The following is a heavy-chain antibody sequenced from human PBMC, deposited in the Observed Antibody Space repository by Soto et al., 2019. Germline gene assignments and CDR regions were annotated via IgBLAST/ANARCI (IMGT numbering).Heavy chain of an antibody. CDR2: IIPIFGTA. J-gene: IGHJ4*02. V-gene: IGHV1-69*13. D-gene: IGHD6-19*01. CDR3: ASFPPTTSSGWYGPFDY. CDR1: GGTFSSYA. Sequence: SVKVSCKASGGTFSSYAISWVRQAPGQGPEWMGGIIPIFGTANYAQKFQGRVTITADESTSTAYMELSSLRSEDTAVYYCASFPPTTSSGWYGPFDYWGQGTLVTVSS.